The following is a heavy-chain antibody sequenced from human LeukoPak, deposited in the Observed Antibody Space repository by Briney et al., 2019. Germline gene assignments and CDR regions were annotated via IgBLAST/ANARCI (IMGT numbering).Heavy chain of an antibody. V-gene: IGHV3-30*18. CDR1: GFTFSSHG. J-gene: IGHJ5*02. CDR3: AKSWGILSWFDP. Sequence: GRSLRLSCAASGFTFSSHGMLWVRQAPGKGLEWVAVISYDGSNKYYADSVKGRFTISRDNSKNTLYLQMNSLRAEDTAVYYCAKSWGILSWFDPWGQGTLVTVSS. D-gene: IGHD2/OR15-2a*01. CDR2: ISYDGSNK.